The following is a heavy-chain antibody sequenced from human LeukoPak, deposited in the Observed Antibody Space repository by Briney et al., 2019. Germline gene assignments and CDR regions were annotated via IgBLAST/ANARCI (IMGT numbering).Heavy chain of an antibody. D-gene: IGHD3-22*01. J-gene: IGHJ4*02. Sequence: GGSLRLSCAASGFTFDDYAMHWVRQAPGKGLEWVSGISWNSGSIGYADSVKGRFTISRDNAKNSLYPQMNSLRAEDTAVYYCARDSLYYDSSGYPYYWGQGTLVTVSS. CDR3: ARDSLYYDSSGYPYY. CDR2: ISWNSGSI. V-gene: IGHV3-9*01. CDR1: GFTFDDYA.